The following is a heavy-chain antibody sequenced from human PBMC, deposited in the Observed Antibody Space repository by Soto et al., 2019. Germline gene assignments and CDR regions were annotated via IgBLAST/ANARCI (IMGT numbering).Heavy chain of an antibody. CDR1: GYTFTGYY. V-gene: IGHV1-2*04. J-gene: IGHJ4*02. CDR2: INPNSGGT. Sequence: VASVKVSCKASGYTFTGYYMHWVRQAPGQGLEWMGWINPNSGGTNYAQKFQGWVTMTRDTSISTAYMELSRLRSDDTAVYYCARGDSGTDYDFWSGGEFDYWGPGTLVTVSS. D-gene: IGHD3-3*01. CDR3: ARGDSGTDYDFWSGGEFDY.